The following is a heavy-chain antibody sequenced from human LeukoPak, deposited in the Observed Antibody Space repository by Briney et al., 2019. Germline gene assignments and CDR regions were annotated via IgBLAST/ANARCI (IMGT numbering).Heavy chain of an antibody. CDR3: ARADRTGIYYYYYYDMDV. J-gene: IGHJ6*02. CDR1: GYTFTSYG. D-gene: IGHD7-27*01. V-gene: IGHV1-18*01. CDR2: ISAYNGNT. Sequence: ASVKVSCKASGYTFTSYGISRVRQAPGQGLEWMGWISAYNGNTNYAQKLQGRVTMTTDTSTSTAYMELRSLRSDDTAVYYCARADRTGIYYYYYYDMDVWGQGTTVTVSS.